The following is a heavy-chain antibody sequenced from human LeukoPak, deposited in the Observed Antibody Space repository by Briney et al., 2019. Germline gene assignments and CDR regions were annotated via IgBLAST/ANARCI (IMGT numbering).Heavy chain of an antibody. J-gene: IGHJ4*02. Sequence: GGSLRLSCAASGFTFSTYSMNWVRQAPGKGLEWVSFISTSSSYIYYADSVKGRFTISRDNSKNSLYLQMNSLRAEDTAVYYCARVRRYYDSSGYYEGFDYWGQGTLVTVSS. D-gene: IGHD3-22*01. CDR3: ARVRRYYDSSGYYEGFDY. CDR2: ISTSSSYI. V-gene: IGHV3-21*01. CDR1: GFTFSTYS.